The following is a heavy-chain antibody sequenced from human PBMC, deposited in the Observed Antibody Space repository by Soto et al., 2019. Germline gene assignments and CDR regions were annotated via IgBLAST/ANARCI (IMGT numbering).Heavy chain of an antibody. D-gene: IGHD2-2*01. J-gene: IGHJ5*02. CDR1: GYTLTELS. V-gene: IGHV1-24*01. CDR2: FDPEDGET. CDR3: ATVEIYCSSTSCSNTWFDP. Sequence: GASVKVSCKVSGYTLTELSMHWVRQTPGKGLEWMGGFDPEDGETIYAQKFQGRVTMTEDTSTDTAYMELSSLRSEDTAVYYCATVEIYCSSTSCSNTWFDPWGQGTLVTVSS.